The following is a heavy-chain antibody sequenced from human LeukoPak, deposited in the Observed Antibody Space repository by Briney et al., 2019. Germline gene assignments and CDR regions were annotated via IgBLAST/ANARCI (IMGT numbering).Heavy chain of an antibody. D-gene: IGHD2-21*01. Sequence: ASVKVSCKASGYTFTGYYMHWVRQAPGQGLEWMGWINPNSGGTNYAQKFQGRVTMTRDTSISTAYMELSRVRSDDTAVYYCARDRRVSIVDYYYYYGMDVWGQGTTVTVSS. CDR2: INPNSGGT. J-gene: IGHJ6*02. CDR3: ARDRRVSIVDYYYYYGMDV. CDR1: GYTFTGYY. V-gene: IGHV1-2*02.